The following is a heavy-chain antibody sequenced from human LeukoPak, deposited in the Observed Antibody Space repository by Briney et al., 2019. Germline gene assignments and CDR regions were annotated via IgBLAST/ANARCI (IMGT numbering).Heavy chain of an antibody. CDR3: ARGYYDSRGSSSPFDP. D-gene: IGHD3-22*01. CDR1: GGSFTSYY. J-gene: IGHJ5*02. Sequence: SETLSLTCTVSGGSFTSYYWSWIRQPPGRGLEWIGYIYYTGNTNYSPSLKSRVTISMDTSKNQFSLKLSAVTAADTAVYYCARGYYDSRGSSSPFDPWGQRTLVTVSS. CDR2: IYYTGNT. V-gene: IGHV4-59*01.